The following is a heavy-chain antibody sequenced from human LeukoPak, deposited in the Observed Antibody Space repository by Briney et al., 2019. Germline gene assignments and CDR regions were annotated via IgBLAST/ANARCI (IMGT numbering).Heavy chain of an antibody. Sequence: HPGGSLRLSCAASGFTFSSYAMHWVRQAPGKGLEWVAVISYDGSNKYYADSVKGRFTISRDNSKNTLYLQMDSLRAEDTAVYYCAKDSRGWGNGAFDIWGQGTMVTVSS. D-gene: IGHD1-26*01. CDR3: AKDSRGWGNGAFDI. CDR2: ISYDGSNK. J-gene: IGHJ3*02. V-gene: IGHV3-30-3*01. CDR1: GFTFSSYA.